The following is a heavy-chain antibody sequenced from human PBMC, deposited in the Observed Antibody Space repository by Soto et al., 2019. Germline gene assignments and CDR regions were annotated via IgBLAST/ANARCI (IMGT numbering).Heavy chain of an antibody. CDR3: AKEGGYCSSTSCYGRVYY. D-gene: IGHD2-2*03. V-gene: IGHV3-23*01. CDR2: ISGSGGST. CDR1: GFTFSSYA. Sequence: EVPLLESGGGLVQPGGSLRLSCAASGFTFSSYAMSWVRQAPGKGLEWVSAISGSGGSTYYADSVKGRFTISRDNSKNTLYLQMNRLRAEDTAVYYCAKEGGYCSSTSCYGRVYYWGQGTLVTVSS. J-gene: IGHJ4*02.